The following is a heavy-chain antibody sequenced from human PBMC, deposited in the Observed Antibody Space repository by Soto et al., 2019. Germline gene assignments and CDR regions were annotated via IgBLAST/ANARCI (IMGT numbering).Heavy chain of an antibody. CDR3: SKTDYYYYGMDV. V-gene: IGHV4-39*01. CDR1: GDSISSSSYY. CDR2: IYYGGST. J-gene: IGHJ6*02. Sequence: QLQLQESGPGLVKPSETLSLTCTVSGDSISSSSYYWGWIRQPPGKGLEWIGSIYYGGSTFYNPSLMSRVTISVDTSKNQFSLRLSSVTAADTAVYYCSKTDYYYYGMDVWGQGTTVTVSS.